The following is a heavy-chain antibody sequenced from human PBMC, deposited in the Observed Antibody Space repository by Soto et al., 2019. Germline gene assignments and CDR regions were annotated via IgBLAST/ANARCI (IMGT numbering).Heavy chain of an antibody. J-gene: IGHJ4*02. CDR2: IKQDGSEK. D-gene: IGHD5-12*01. V-gene: IGHV3-7*01. Sequence: GGSLRLSCTASGFTFSNAWMSWARQAPGKGLEWVANIKQDGSEKYYVDSVKGRFTISRDNAKNSLYLQMNSLRAEDTAVYYCAREMATILLWGQGTLVTVSS. CDR1: GFTFSNAW. CDR3: AREMATILL.